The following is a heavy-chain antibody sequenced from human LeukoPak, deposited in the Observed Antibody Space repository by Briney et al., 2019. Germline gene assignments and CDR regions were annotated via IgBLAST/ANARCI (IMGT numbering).Heavy chain of an antibody. V-gene: IGHV3-7*05. CDR2: IKQDGSEK. CDR1: GFTFSSYW. J-gene: IGHJ4*02. CDR3: AREKRGVEMATITTFDY. D-gene: IGHD5-24*01. Sequence: GGSLRLSCAASGFTFSSYWMSWVRQAPGQGLEWVANIKQDGSEKYYVDSVKGRFTISRDNAKNSVYLQMNSLRAEDTAVYYCAREKRGVEMATITTFDYWGQGTLVTVSS.